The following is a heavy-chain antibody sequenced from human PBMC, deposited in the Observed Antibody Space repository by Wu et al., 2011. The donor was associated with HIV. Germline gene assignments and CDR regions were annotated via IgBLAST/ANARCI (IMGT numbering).Heavy chain of an antibody. V-gene: IGHV1-69*06. D-gene: IGHD3-10*01. CDR3: ARDRHPMVGPWYYYYYMDV. CDR1: GGTFSSSA. J-gene: IGHJ6*03. CDR2: VIPIFGTP. Sequence: QVQLVQSGAEVKKPGSSVKVSCKASGGTFSSSAISWVRQAPGQGLEWMGGVIPIFGTPNYAQKFQGRVTITADKSTSTLYMELSSLRSEDTAVYYCARDRHPMVGPWYYYYYMDVWGKGTTVTVSS.